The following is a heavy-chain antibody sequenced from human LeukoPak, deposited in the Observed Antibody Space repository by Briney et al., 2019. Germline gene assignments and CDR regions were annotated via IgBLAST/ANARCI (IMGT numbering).Heavy chain of an antibody. J-gene: IGHJ4*02. CDR2: INSNGDST. V-gene: IGHV3-64D*06. D-gene: IGHD2-15*01. Sequence: GGSLRLSCSASGFTFGYYAMHWVRQAPGKGLEYVSGINSNGDSTYYADSVKGRFTISRDNSKNTLYLQMSSLRTEDTTVYYCVKDRGGVRRDFDSWGQGALVTVSS. CDR3: VKDRGGVRRDFDS. CDR1: GFTFGYYA.